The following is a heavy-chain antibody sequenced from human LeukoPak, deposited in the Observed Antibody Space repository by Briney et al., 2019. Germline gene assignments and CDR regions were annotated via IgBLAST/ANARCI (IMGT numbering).Heavy chain of an antibody. Sequence: GGSLRLSCAASGFTFSNAWMTWVRQAPGKGLEWIGRILSRSDGGTTDFAAPVKGRFTIPRDDSQDTLFLQMNSLKTEDTAVYYCTTGLLTNDAFDIWGQGTMVTVSS. CDR1: GFTFSNAW. J-gene: IGHJ3*02. CDR2: ILSRSDGGTT. CDR3: TTGLLTNDAFDI. V-gene: IGHV3-15*01. D-gene: IGHD2-15*01.